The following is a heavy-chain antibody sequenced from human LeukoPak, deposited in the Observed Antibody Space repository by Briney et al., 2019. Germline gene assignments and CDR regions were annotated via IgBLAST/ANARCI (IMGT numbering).Heavy chain of an antibody. V-gene: IGHV4-31*03. J-gene: IGHJ4*02. CDR1: GGSISSGGYY. D-gene: IGHD3-9*01. CDR2: IYYSGST. Sequence: SETLSLTCTVSGGSISSGGYYWSWIRQHPGKGLEWIGYIYYSGSTYYNPSLKSRVTISVDTSKNQFSLKLSSVTAADTAVYYCARGRYFDWLFHPFDYWGQGTLVTVSS. CDR3: ARGRYFDWLFHPFDY.